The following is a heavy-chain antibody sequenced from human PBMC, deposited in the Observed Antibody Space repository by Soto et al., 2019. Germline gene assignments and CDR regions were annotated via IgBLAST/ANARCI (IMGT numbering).Heavy chain of an antibody. CDR3: DHFLYSSFYPSLTYDAFDI. CDR2: IYWDDDK. J-gene: IGHJ3*02. Sequence: QITLKESGPTLVKPTQTLTLTCTFSGFSLSTSGVGVGWIRQPPGKALEWLALIYWDDDKRYSPALKSRLTITKDTSKTQVVLTMTNMDPVDTATYYCDHFLYSSFYPSLTYDAFDIWGQGTMVTVSS. D-gene: IGHD6-6*01. V-gene: IGHV2-5*02. CDR1: GFSLSTSGVG.